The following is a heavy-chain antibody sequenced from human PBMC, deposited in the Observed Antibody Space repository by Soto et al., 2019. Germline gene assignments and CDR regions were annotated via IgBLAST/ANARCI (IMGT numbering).Heavy chain of an antibody. Sequence: ASVKVSCKASGYTFTNYAISWVRRAPGQGLEWMGWISGYDKNTNYAQTFQGRVTMTTDTSTSTAYMELRSLRSDDTAMYYCARVGLGLVSTRAFNYWGQGTPVTV. D-gene: IGHD3-16*01. CDR2: ISGYDKNT. J-gene: IGHJ1*01. CDR3: ARVGLGLVSTRAFNY. V-gene: IGHV1-18*04. CDR1: GYTFTNYA.